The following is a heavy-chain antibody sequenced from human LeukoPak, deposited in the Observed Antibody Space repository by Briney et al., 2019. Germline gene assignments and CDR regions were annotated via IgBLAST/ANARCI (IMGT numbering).Heavy chain of an antibody. CDR2: ISAYNGNT. CDR1: GYTFTSYG. V-gene: IGHV1-18*01. Sequence: ASVKVSCKASGYTFTSYGISWVRQAPGQGLEWMGWISAYNGNTNYAQKLQGRVTMTTDTSTSTAYMELSSLRSEDTAVYYCARGQSGGNSGDAFDIWGQGTMVTVSS. D-gene: IGHD4-23*01. CDR3: ARGQSGGNSGDAFDI. J-gene: IGHJ3*02.